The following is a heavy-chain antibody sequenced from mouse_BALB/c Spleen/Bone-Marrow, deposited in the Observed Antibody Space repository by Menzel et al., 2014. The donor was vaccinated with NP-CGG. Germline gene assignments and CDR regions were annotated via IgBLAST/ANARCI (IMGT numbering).Heavy chain of an antibody. J-gene: IGHJ3*01. V-gene: IGHV1-80*01. CDR2: IYPGDGDT. CDR1: GYAFSSYW. Sequence: VQLQQSGAELVRPGSSVKISCKASGYAFSSYWMNWVKQRPGQGLEWIGHIYPGDGDTNYNGKFKGKATLTADKSSSTAYTQLSSLTSEDSAVYFCARTGNLAWFAYWGQGTLVTVSA. D-gene: IGHD2-1*01. CDR3: ARTGNLAWFAY.